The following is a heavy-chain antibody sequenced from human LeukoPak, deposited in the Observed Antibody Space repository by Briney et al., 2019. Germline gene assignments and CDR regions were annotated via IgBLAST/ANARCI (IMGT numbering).Heavy chain of an antibody. D-gene: IGHD2-2*01. CDR1: GFTVSSNY. V-gene: IGHV3-53*01. CDR2: IYSGGST. CDR3: ARVPRGYCSSTSCPLYYYYGMDV. Sequence: GGSLRLSCAASGFTVSSNYMSWVRQAPGKGLGWVSVIYSGGSTYYADSVKGRFTISRDNSKNTLYLQMNSLRAEDTAVYYCARVPRGYCSSTSCPLYYYYGMDVWGQGTTVTVSS. J-gene: IGHJ6*02.